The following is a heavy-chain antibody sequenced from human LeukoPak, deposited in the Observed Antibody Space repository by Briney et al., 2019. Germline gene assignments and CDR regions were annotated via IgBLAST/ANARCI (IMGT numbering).Heavy chain of an antibody. CDR3: ARDLGGGYSYGLDY. Sequence: GGSLRLSCAASGFTFSSYAMHWVRQAPGKGLEWVAVISYDGSNKYYADSVKGRFTISRDNSKNTLYLQMNSLRAEDTAVYYCARDLGGGYSYGLDYWGQGTLVTVSS. V-gene: IGHV3-30-3*01. CDR1: GFTFSSYA. CDR2: ISYDGSNK. J-gene: IGHJ4*02. D-gene: IGHD5-18*01.